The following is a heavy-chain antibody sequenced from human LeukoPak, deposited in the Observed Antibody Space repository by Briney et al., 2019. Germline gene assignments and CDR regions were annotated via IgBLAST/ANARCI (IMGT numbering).Heavy chain of an antibody. CDR1: GFTFSSYA. Sequence: GGSLRLSCAASGFTFSSYAMHWVRQAPGKGLEWVAVISYDGSNKYYADSVKGRLTISRDSSKNTLYLQMNSLRAEDTAVYYCAREGSIVVVPAAVGAFDIWGQGTMVTVSS. V-gene: IGHV3-30-3*01. CDR3: AREGSIVVVPAAVGAFDI. D-gene: IGHD2-2*01. CDR2: ISYDGSNK. J-gene: IGHJ3*02.